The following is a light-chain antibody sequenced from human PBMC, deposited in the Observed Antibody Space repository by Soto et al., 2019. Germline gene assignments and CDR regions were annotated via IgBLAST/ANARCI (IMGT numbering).Light chain of an antibody. J-gene: IGKJ4*01. CDR1: QDINSY. CDR2: GAS. Sequence: DIQLTQSPSFLSASVGDRVTITCRASQDINSYLAWYQQNPGKAPSLLIYGASTLHSGVPSRFSGSGSGTEFTLTISSLQPEDFATYYCRQLNSYPLTFGGGTKVEIK. V-gene: IGKV1-9*01. CDR3: RQLNSYPLT.